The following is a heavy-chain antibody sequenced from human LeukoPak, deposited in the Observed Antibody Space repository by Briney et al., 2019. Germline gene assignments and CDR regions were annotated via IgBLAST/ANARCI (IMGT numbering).Heavy chain of an antibody. Sequence: PSETLSLTCTVSGGSINSSSYYWGWIPRPPGKGLEWIGTIYYSGSTYYNPSLKSRVTISVDTSQNQFFLKLSSVTASDTAVYYCARRFAPSRNDAFDIWGQGTMVTVSS. CDR3: ARRFAPSRNDAFDI. CDR1: GGSINSSSYY. D-gene: IGHD3-10*01. J-gene: IGHJ3*02. CDR2: IYYSGST. V-gene: IGHV4-39*01.